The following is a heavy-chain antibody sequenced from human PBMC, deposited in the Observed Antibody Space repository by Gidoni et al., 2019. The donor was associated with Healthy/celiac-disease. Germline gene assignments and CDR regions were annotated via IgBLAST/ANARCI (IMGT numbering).Heavy chain of an antibody. V-gene: IGHV1-46*01. D-gene: IGHD2-2*01. Sequence: QVQLVQSGAEVKKPGASVKVSCKASGYTFTSYYMHWVRQAPGQGLEWMGIINPSGGSTSYAQKFQGRVTMTRDTSTSTVYMELSSLRSEDTAVYYCARDQENRRYCSSTSCRDYYYYYGMDVWGQGTTVTVSS. CDR2: INPSGGST. J-gene: IGHJ6*02. CDR1: GYTFTSYY. CDR3: ARDQENRRYCSSTSCRDYYYYYGMDV.